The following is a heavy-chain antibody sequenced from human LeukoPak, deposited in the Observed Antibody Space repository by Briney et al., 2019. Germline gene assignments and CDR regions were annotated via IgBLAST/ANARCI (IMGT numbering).Heavy chain of an antibody. J-gene: IGHJ4*02. V-gene: IGHV4-38-2*02. CDR1: GYSISSGYY. CDR3: ARVWGSYYFDY. D-gene: IGHD3-16*01. CDR2: IYHSGST. Sequence: PSETLSLTCTVSGYSISSGYYWGWIRQPPGKGLEWIGSIYHSGSTYYNPSLKSRVTISVDTSKNQFSLKLSSVTAADTAVYYCARVWGSYYFDYWGRGTLVTVSS.